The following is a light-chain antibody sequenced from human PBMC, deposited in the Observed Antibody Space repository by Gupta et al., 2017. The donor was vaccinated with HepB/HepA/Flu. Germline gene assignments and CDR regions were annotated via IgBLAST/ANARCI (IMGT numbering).Light chain of an antibody. CDR2: AAS. Sequence: AIRXTQXXSXFXXXXGDRVTITCRASQGISSYLAWYQQKPGKAPKLLIYAASTLQSGVPSRFSGSGSGTDFTLTISCLQSEDFATYYCQQYYSYPHITFGPGTKVDIK. CDR1: QGISSY. CDR3: QQYYSYPHIT. J-gene: IGKJ3*01. V-gene: IGKV1-8*01.